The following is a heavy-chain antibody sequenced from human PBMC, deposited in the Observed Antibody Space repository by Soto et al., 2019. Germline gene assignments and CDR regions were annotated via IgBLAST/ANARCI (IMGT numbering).Heavy chain of an antibody. CDR3: ARDRYSYYDFWSGSLPYYYFGMDV. CDR2: IKQDGSEK. V-gene: IGHV3-7*01. CDR1: GFTFSSYW. D-gene: IGHD3-3*01. J-gene: IGHJ6*02. Sequence: GGSLRLSCAASGFTFSSYWMSWGRKAPGKGLEWVANIKQDGSEKYYVDSVKGRFTISRDNAKNSLYLQMNSLRAEDTAVYYCARDRYSYYDFWSGSLPYYYFGMDVWGQGTTVTVSS.